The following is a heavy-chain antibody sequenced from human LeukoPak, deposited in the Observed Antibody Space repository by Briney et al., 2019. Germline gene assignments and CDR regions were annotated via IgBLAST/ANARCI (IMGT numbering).Heavy chain of an antibody. CDR2: ISSSSSYT. V-gene: IGHV3-21*01. D-gene: IGHD3-16*01. Sequence: PGGSLRLSCGASGFTFSSYSMNWVRQAPGKGLEWVSSISSSSSYTYYADSVKGRFTISRDNAKNSLYLQMNSLRAEDTAVYYCARVGGDYYYYYGMDVWGQGTTVTVSS. CDR1: GFTFSSYS. CDR3: ARVGGDYYYYYGMDV. J-gene: IGHJ6*02.